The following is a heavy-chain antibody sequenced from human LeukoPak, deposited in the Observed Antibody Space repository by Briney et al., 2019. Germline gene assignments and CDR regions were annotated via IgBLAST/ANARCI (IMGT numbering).Heavy chain of an antibody. V-gene: IGHV1-2*02. CDR2: VNPHSGGT. Sequence: GASVKVSCKASGYTFTDYYIHWVRQAPGHGLEWMGWVNPHSGGTNFAQRFRGRVTLTRDTSVTTAYMELSSLRSDDTAVYYCARAWNTDMYLWFDPWGQGTLVTVSS. CDR3: ARAWNTDMYLWFDP. J-gene: IGHJ5*02. CDR1: GYTFTDYY. D-gene: IGHD5-18*01.